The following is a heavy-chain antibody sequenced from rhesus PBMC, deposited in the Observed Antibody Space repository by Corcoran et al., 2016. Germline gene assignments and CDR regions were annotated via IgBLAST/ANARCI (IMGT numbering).Heavy chain of an antibody. CDR3: ARAKWELVFDY. D-gene: IGHD1-44*01. CDR1: GGPFSGYY. Sequence: QVQLQESGPGLVKPSETLSLTCAVSGGPFSGYYWGWIRQPPGKGLGWIGYISGSSGRTDYNPALKSRVTISTDTSKNQFSLKLSSVTAADTAVYYCARAKWELVFDYWGQGVLVTVSS. V-gene: IGHV4-165*01. CDR2: ISGSSGRT. J-gene: IGHJ4*01.